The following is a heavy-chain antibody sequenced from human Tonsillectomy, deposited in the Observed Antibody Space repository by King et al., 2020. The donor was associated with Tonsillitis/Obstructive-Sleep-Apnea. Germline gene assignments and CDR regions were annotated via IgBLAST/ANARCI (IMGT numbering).Heavy chain of an antibody. CDR2: ISDSGST. J-gene: IGHJ6*02. CDR3: ARGNWGVRDG. Sequence: HVQLQESGPGLVKSSETLSLTCTVSGGSISSFYWSWIRQPPGKGLEWIGYISDSGSTNYNPSLKSRVTILLDTSKNQFSLKVNSVTAADTAVYYCARGNWGVRDGWGQGTTVTVSS. D-gene: IGHD7-27*01. V-gene: IGHV4-59*01. CDR1: GGSISSFY.